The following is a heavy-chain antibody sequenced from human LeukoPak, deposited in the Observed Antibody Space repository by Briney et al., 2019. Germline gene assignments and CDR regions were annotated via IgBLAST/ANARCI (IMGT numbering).Heavy chain of an antibody. J-gene: IGHJ4*02. V-gene: IGHV3-64*01. D-gene: IGHD4-17*01. Sequence: GGSLRPSCAASGFTFSSYAMHWVRQAPGKGLEYVSAISSNGGSTYYANSVKGRFTISRDNSKNTLYLQMGSLRAEDMAVYYCARVGYGDYDYWGQGTLVTVSS. CDR1: GFTFSSYA. CDR3: ARVGYGDYDY. CDR2: ISSNGGST.